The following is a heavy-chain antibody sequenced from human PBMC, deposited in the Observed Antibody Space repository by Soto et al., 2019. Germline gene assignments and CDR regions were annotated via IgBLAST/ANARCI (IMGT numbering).Heavy chain of an antibody. Sequence: EVQLVESGGGLVQPGESLKLSCAASGFTLSGSAVHWVRQASGKGLEWVGRIRSKTHNYATDYIASVKGRFTMSRDDSNNTAYLQMNGLKTDDTAVYYCTRSGGSYSFGYWGQRTLVTVSS. CDR1: GFTLSGSA. D-gene: IGHD1-26*01. CDR3: TRSGGSYSFGY. J-gene: IGHJ4*02. CDR2: IRSKTHNYAT. V-gene: IGHV3-73*02.